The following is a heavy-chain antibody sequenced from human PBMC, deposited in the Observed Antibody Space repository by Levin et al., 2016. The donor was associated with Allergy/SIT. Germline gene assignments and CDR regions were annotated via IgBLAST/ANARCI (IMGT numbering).Heavy chain of an antibody. CDR2: ISYDGSNK. V-gene: IGHV3-30-3*01. CDR3: ARNLGRAAAVDQYYFDY. Sequence: WIRQPPGKGLEWVAVISYDGSNKYYADSVKGRFTISRDNSKNTLYLQMNSLRAEDTAVYYCARNLGRAAAVDQYYFDYWGQGTLVTVSS. J-gene: IGHJ4*02. D-gene: IGHD6-13*01.